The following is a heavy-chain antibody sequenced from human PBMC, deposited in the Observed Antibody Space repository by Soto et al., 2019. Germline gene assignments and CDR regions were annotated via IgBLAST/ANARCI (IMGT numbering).Heavy chain of an antibody. D-gene: IGHD3-10*01. Sequence: LRLSCAASGFTFSDYFMTWIRQAPGKGLEWVSYISSSGSTKYYADSVRGRFTISRDNAKKSLYLEMNSLRAEDTAVYYCARDQLISGAWQFYYGMDVWGQGTTVTLSS. CDR1: GFTFSDYF. V-gene: IGHV3-11*01. J-gene: IGHJ6*02. CDR2: ISSSGSTK. CDR3: ARDQLISGAWQFYYGMDV.